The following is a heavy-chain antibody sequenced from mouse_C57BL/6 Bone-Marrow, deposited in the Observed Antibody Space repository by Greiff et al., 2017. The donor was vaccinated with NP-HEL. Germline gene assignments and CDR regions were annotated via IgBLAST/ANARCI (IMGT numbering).Heavy chain of an antibody. D-gene: IGHD2-1*01. CDR3: ARLDVGNNGY. Sequence: QVQLQQSGPELVKPGASVKISCKASGYAFSSSWMNWVKQRPGKGLEWIGRIYPGDGDTNYNGKFKGKATLTADKSSSTAYMQLSSLTSEDAAVYFCARLDVGNNGYWGQGTTLTVSS. CDR2: IYPGDGDT. V-gene: IGHV1-82*01. J-gene: IGHJ2*01. CDR1: GYAFSSSW.